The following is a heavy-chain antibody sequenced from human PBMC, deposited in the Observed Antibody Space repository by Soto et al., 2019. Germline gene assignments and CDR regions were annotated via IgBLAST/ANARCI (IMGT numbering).Heavy chain of an antibody. J-gene: IGHJ6*03. CDR1: GYTSTSYA. Sequence: ASVKVSCKASGYTSTSYAMHWVRQAPGQRLEWMGWINAGNGNTKHSQKFQGRVTITRDTSASTAYMELSSLRSEDTAVYYCASFDCSGGSCNYYYYYYMDVWGKGTTVTVSS. V-gene: IGHV1-3*01. D-gene: IGHD2-15*01. CDR3: ASFDCSGGSCNYYYYYYMDV. CDR2: INAGNGNT.